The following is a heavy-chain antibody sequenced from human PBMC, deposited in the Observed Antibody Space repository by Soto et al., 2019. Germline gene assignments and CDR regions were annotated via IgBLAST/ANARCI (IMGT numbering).Heavy chain of an antibody. V-gene: IGHV3-23*01. CDR2: ISGGGGTT. Sequence: EVQLLESGGGLAQPGGSLRLSCAASGFTFRIYAMSWVRQAPGKGLEWVAAISGGGGTTHYADSVKGRFTISRDNSKNTLYLQMNSLRGEDTAVYYCAKTPYGDYWYYLDYWGQGTLVAVSS. D-gene: IGHD4-17*01. J-gene: IGHJ4*02. CDR3: AKTPYGDYWYYLDY. CDR1: GFTFRIYA.